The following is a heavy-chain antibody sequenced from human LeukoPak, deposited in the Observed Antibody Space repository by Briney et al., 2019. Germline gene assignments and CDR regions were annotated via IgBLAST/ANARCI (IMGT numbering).Heavy chain of an antibody. D-gene: IGHD6-13*01. Sequence: SETLSLTCTVSGGSISSYYWSWIRQPPGKGLEWIGYIYYSGSTNYNPSLKSRDTISVDTSKNQFSLKLSSVTAADTAVYYCARASSSWSLYYYYYYMDVWGKGTTVTASS. CDR2: IYYSGST. J-gene: IGHJ6*03. CDR1: GGSISSYY. V-gene: IGHV4-59*01. CDR3: ARASSSWSLYYYYYYMDV.